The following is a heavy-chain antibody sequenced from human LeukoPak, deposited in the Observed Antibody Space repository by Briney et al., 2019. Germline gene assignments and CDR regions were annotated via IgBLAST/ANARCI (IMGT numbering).Heavy chain of an antibody. CDR3: ARHHTPSSGSYYKGLYYYYHYMDV. J-gene: IGHJ6*03. D-gene: IGHD3-10*01. V-gene: IGHV5-51*01. CDR2: IYPGDSDT. Sequence: GESLKISCKGSGYSFTSYWIGWVRQMPGKGLEWMGIIYPGDSDTRYSPSFQGQVTISADKSISTAYLQWSSLKASDTAMYYCARHHTPSSGSYYKGLYYYYHYMDVWGKGTTVTVSS. CDR1: GYSFTSYW.